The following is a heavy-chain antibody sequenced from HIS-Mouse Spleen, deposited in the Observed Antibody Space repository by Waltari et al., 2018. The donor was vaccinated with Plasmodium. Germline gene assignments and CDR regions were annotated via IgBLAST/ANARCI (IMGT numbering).Heavy chain of an antibody. J-gene: IGHJ4*02. CDR2: IKSKTDGGTT. V-gene: IGHV3-15*01. Sequence: EVQLVESGGGLVKPGGSLSLSCAASGFTFSNRWMGWVRQAPGKGLEWVGRIKSKTDGGTTDYAAPVKGRFTISRDDSKNTLYLQMNSLKTEDTAVYYCTTEYYYGSGSYSFDYWGQGTLVTVSS. CDR1: GFTFSNRW. CDR3: TTEYYYGSGSYSFDY. D-gene: IGHD3-10*01.